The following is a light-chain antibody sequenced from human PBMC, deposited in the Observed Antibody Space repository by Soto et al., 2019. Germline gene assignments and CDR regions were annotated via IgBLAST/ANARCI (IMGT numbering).Light chain of an antibody. CDR3: QQSYRSPPGFT. CDR2: GAA. CDR1: QLVSSTY. V-gene: IGKV3-20*01. J-gene: IGKJ3*01. Sequence: EVVLTPSPDTLSLFPGESATLSCRASQLVSSTYFAWYRQKPGQPPSLLIYGAANRATGVPDRFSGSGSGTDFTLTISRLEPEDFAVYYCQQSYRSPPGFTFGPGTTVEVK.